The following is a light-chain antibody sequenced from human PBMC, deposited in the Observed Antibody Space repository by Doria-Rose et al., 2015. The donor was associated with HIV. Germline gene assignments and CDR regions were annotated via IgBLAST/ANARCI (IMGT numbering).Light chain of an antibody. J-gene: IGKJ2*01. Sequence: DVQLTQSPSSLSASVGVRVTITCRASQGITSNLNWYQQKAGKAPKLLIFTATTLQSGVPSRFSGGGSGTDFTLTISSLQPEDFATYYCQQTYSFPYSFGQGTKLDIE. CDR2: TAT. CDR1: QGITSN. V-gene: IGKV1-39*01. CDR3: QQTYSFPYS.